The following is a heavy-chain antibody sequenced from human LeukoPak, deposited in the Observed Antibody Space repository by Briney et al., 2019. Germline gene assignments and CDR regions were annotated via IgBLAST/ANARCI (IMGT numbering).Heavy chain of an antibody. CDR1: GFTFSDYY. V-gene: IGHV3-53*01. D-gene: IGHD4/OR15-4a*01. Sequence: PGGSLRLSCAASGFTFSDYYMSWIRQAPGKGLGWVSFIYSGTTHYSDSVKGRFTISRDNSKNTLYLQMNSLRAEDTAVYYCARRAGAYSHPYDYWGQGTLVTVSS. J-gene: IGHJ4*02. CDR2: IYSGTT. CDR3: ARRAGAYSHPYDY.